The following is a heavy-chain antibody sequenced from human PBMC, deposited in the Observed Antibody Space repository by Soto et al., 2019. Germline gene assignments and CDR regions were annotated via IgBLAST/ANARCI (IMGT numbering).Heavy chain of an antibody. CDR1: GYSFTSYW. Sequence: GESLKISCEGSGYSFTSYWIGWVRQMPGKGLEWMGIIYPGDSDTRYSPSFQGQVTISADKSISTAYLQWSSLKASDTAMYYCARHWVTTGYYYGMDVWGQGTTVTVSS. CDR3: ARHWVTTGYYYGMDV. V-gene: IGHV5-51*01. J-gene: IGHJ6*02. CDR2: IYPGDSDT. D-gene: IGHD4-17*01.